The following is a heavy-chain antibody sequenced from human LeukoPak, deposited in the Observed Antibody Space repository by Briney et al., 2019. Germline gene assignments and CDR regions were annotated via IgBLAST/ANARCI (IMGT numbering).Heavy chain of an antibody. CDR3: AREQIRLRTIDY. CDR1: GGSISSSNW. Sequence: SGTLSLTCAVSGGSISSSNWWSWVRPPPGKGLEWIGEIYHSGSTNYNPSLKSRVTISVDTSKNQFSLKLSSVTAADTAVYYCAREQIRLRTIDYWGQGTLVTVSS. D-gene: IGHD2-21*02. V-gene: IGHV4-4*02. J-gene: IGHJ4*02. CDR2: IYHSGST.